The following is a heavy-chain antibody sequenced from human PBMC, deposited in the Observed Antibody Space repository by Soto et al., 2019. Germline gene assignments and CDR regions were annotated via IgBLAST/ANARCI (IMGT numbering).Heavy chain of an antibody. CDR2: VYWDDDK. CDR1: GFSLSTSGVA. D-gene: IGHD2-15*01. V-gene: IGHV2-5*02. J-gene: IGHJ4*02. CDR3: ARVLRRCYDY. Sequence: QITLKESGPTLVKPTQTLTLTCSFSGFSLSTSGVAVGWIRQPPGKALEWLALVYWDDDKRYSPSLKSRLTITKDTSKNQVVLTMPNMDPLDTATYHCARVLRRCYDYWGQGALVTAPS.